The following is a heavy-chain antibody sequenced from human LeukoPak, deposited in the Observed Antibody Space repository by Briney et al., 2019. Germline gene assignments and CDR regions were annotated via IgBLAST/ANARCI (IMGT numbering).Heavy chain of an antibody. CDR1: GFTFSSYW. CDR3: AREMATIWHWFDP. CDR2: IKQDGSEK. D-gene: IGHD5-24*01. V-gene: IGHV3-7*01. Sequence: GGSLRLSCAASGFTFSSYWMSWVRQAPGKGLEWVANIKQDGSEKYYVDSVEGRFTISRDNAKNSLYLQMNSLRAEDTAVYYCAREMATIWHWFDPWGQGTLVTVSS. J-gene: IGHJ5*02.